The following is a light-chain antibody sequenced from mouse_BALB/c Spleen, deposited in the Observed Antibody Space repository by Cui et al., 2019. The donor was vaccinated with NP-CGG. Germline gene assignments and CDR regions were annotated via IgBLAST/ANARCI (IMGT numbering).Light chain of an antibody. CDR3: ALWYSNHWV. CDR2: GTN. Sequence: QAVVTHESALTTSPGETVTLTCRSSTGAVTTSNYANWVQEKPDHFFTGLIGGTNNRPPGVPARFSGSLIGDKAALTITGAQTEDEAIYFCALWYSNHWVFGGGTKLTVL. CDR1: TGAVTTSNY. J-gene: IGLJ1*01. V-gene: IGLV1*01.